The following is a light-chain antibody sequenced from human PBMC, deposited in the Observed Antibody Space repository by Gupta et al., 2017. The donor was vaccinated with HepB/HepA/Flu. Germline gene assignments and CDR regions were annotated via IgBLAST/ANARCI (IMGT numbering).Light chain of an antibody. CDR1: QSIRSSF. Sequence: ETVLTQSLGTLSLSPGERATLSCRASQSIRSSFIAWYKQKPGQAPRLLIYVSSSSATGIPDRFSVSGSGTDFTLTISRLEPEDVAVYFCQQYLYSPPAFTFGPGTKVDIK. CDR2: VSS. CDR3: QQYLYSPPAFT. J-gene: IGKJ3*01. V-gene: IGKV3-20*01.